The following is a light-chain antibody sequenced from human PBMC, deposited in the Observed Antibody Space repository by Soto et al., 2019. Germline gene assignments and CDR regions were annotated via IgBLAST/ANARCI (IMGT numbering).Light chain of an antibody. J-gene: IGLJ1*01. Sequence: QSALTQPASVPGSPGQSITISCTGTSSDIGGYNYVSWYQQHPGKAPKLMIYEVSSRPSGVSNRFSGSKSGNTASLTISGLQAEDEADYFCGSYTSTSTLYVFGSGTKVTVL. CDR1: SSDIGGYNY. V-gene: IGLV2-14*01. CDR2: EVS. CDR3: GSYTSTSTLYV.